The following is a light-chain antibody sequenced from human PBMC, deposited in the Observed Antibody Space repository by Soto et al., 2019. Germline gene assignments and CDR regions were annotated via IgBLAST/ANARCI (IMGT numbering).Light chain of an antibody. CDR3: QQPYSPPLA. CDR2: AAS. Sequence: DIQMTQSPSSRSASLGDRVTVTCRSSQYVTRYLNWYQQKPGKATELLIYAASTLQSGVPSRFSGSGSGTDFTLTISSLQPEDFATYFCQQPYSPPLAFGQGTKVDTK. CDR1: QYVTRY. V-gene: IGKV1-39*01. J-gene: IGKJ1*01.